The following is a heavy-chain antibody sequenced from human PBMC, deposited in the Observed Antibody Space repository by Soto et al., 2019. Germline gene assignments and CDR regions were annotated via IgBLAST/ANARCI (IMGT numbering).Heavy chain of an antibody. J-gene: IGHJ5*01. CDR3: AKDASFCSGDGDHRDRFAS. CDR1: GGSITRSSLY. Sequence: SETLSLTCTVSGGSITRSSLYWGWIRQPPGKGLEWIGTIYFTGITYYTSSLKSRVTISLDTPNNQFSLKLSSVTAADTAIYYCAKDASFCSGDGDHRDRFASWSRGSLVLVSS. V-gene: IGHV4-39*02. D-gene: IGHD3-3*01. CDR2: IYFTGIT.